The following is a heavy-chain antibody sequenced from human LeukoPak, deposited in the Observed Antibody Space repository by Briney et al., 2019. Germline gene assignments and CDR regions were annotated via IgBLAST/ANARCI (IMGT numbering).Heavy chain of an antibody. J-gene: IGHJ4*02. CDR2: IYYSGST. CDR3: AKYSSSIDY. CDR1: GGSISSSSYY. D-gene: IGHD6-13*01. Sequence: PSETLSLTCTVAGGSISSSSYYWGWIRQPPGNGLEWIGSIYYSGSTYYNPSLKSRVTISVDTSKNQFSLKLSSVPAAVTAVYYCAKYSSSIDYWGQGTLVTVSS. V-gene: IGHV4-39*01.